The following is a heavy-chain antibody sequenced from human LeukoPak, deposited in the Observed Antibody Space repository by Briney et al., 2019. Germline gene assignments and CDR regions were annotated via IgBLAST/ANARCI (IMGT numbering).Heavy chain of an antibody. J-gene: IGHJ4*02. D-gene: IGHD6-13*01. CDR1: GFNFDIFA. V-gene: IGHV3-23*01. Sequence: GGSLRLSCVASGFNFDIFAMSWVRQSPGGGLEWVASLGRSGGSKNYADSVKGRFTISRDNSKNTLFLQMNSLRVEDTAVYYCAKRPYSSSWYLDYWGQGTLVTVSS. CDR3: AKRPYSSSWYLDY. CDR2: LGRSGGSK.